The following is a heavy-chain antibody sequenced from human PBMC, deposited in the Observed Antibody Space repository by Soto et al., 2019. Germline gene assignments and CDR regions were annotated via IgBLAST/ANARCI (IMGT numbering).Heavy chain of an antibody. CDR3: ARAPRGSGQDYCYYGMDV. CDR1: GYTFTSYG. V-gene: IGHV1-18*01. Sequence: QVQLVQSGAEVKKPGASVKVSCKASGYTFTSYGISWVRQAPGQGLEWMGWISAYNGNTNYAQKLQGRVTMTTDTSTGKAYMAPRRLRSDDTALYYCARAPRGSGQDYCYYGMDVWGQGTTVTVSS. J-gene: IGHJ6*02. CDR2: ISAYNGNT. D-gene: IGHD6-19*01.